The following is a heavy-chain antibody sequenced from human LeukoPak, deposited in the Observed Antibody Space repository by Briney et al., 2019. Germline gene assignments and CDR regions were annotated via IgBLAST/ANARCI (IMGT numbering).Heavy chain of an antibody. CDR3: ARVNLLTGYVAFDY. D-gene: IGHD3-9*01. CDR1: DGSISSSNYY. Sequence: SETLSLTCTVSDGSISSSNYYWGWIRQPPGKGLEWIGSIYYSGSTYYNPSLKSRVTISVDTSKNQFSLKLSSVTAADTAVYYCARVNLLTGYVAFDYWGQGTLVTVSS. V-gene: IGHV4-39*07. CDR2: IYYSGST. J-gene: IGHJ4*02.